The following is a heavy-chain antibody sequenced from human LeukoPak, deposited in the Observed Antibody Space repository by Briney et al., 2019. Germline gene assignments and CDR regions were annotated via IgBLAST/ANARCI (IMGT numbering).Heavy chain of an antibody. Sequence: GGSLRLSCAASGFTFSDYYMSWIRQAPGKGLEWVSYISSSGSTIYYADSVKGRFTISRDNAKSSLYLQMNSLRAEDTAVYYCARDSRFYGSGSTALDYWGQGTLVTVSS. CDR1: GFTFSDYY. CDR3: ARDSRFYGSGSTALDY. D-gene: IGHD3-10*01. V-gene: IGHV3-11*04. J-gene: IGHJ4*02. CDR2: ISSSGSTI.